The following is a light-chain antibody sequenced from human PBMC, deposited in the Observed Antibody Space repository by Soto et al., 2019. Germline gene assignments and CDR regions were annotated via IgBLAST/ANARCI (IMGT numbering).Light chain of an antibody. CDR1: RSDIGDYNY. J-gene: IGLJ2*01. CDR2: DVT. CDR3: TSYSITSALEV. Sequence: QAVVTQPASVSGSPGQSITISCTGTRSDIGDYNYVSWYQQHPGKAPKLIIFDVTDRPSGVSDRFSGSKSGNTASLTISGLQAEDEADYYCTSYSITSALEVFGGGTKLTVL. V-gene: IGLV2-14*03.